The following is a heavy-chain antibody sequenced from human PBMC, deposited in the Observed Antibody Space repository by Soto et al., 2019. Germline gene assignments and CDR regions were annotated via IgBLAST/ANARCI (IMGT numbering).Heavy chain of an antibody. V-gene: IGHV1-18*01. CDR3: AREGPRPYYYYGMDV. CDR2: ISGYNGKT. CDR1: GYTFSMSG. Sequence: QVQLVQSGAEVKKPGASVKVSCKSSGYTFSMSGISWVRQAPGQGLEWMGWISGYNGKTNYEQKFKDRVTMTTDTSTNRAYRELRSLRSDDTAVYYCAREGPRPYYYYGMDVWGQGTTVTVSS. J-gene: IGHJ6*02.